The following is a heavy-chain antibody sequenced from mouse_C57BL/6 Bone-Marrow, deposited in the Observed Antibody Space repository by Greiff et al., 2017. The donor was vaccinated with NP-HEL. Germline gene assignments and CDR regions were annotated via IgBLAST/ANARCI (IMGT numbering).Heavy chain of an antibody. CDR3: ARQGTVAWFAY. CDR2: ISSGGSYT. D-gene: IGHD4-1*01. J-gene: IGHJ3*01. CDR1: GFTFSSYG. Sequence: EVQGVESGGDLVKPGGSLKLSCAASGFTFSSYGMSWVRQTPDKRLEWVATISSGGSYTYYPDSVKGRFTISRDNAKNTLYLQMSSLKSEDTAMYYCARQGTVAWFAYWGQGTLVTVSA. V-gene: IGHV5-6*01.